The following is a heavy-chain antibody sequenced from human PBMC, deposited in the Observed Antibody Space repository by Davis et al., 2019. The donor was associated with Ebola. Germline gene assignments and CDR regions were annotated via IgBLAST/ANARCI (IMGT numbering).Heavy chain of an antibody. J-gene: IGHJ3*02. D-gene: IGHD3-16*01. CDR2: LHYSGST. CDR3: ARHNNNYVDAFDI. Sequence: SETLSLTCTVSGASITTYYWGWIRQSPEKGLEWIGYLHYSGSTYYSPSLKSRLTISADTSKKQFSLKLTSVTAADTAIYYCARHNNNYVDAFDIWGQGTMVTVSS. CDR1: GASITTYY. V-gene: IGHV4-59*04.